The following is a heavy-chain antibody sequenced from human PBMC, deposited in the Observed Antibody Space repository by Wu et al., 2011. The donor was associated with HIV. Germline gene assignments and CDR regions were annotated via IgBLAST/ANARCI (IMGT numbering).Heavy chain of an antibody. D-gene: IGHD5/OR15-5a*01. V-gene: IGHV1-69*05. J-gene: IGHJ4*02. Sequence: QVHLVQSGAEVKKPGSSVKVSCKSSGGTFNNYGISWVRQAPGQGLEWMGGIIPMFGTAKYAQRFQGRVTITTDESTSTAYMELSSLRSEDTAIYYCARSPFVSTMGYFDYWGQGTLVTVSS. CDR3: ARSPFVSTMGYFDY. CDR1: GGTFNNYG. CDR2: IIPMFGTA.